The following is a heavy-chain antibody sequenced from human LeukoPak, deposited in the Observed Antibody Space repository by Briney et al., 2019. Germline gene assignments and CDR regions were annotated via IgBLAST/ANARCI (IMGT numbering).Heavy chain of an antibody. Sequence: GGSLRLSCAASGFTFSSYAMHWVRQAPGKGLEWVAVISYDGSNKYYADSVKGRFTISRDNSKNTLYLQMNSLRAEDTAVYYCARDPHLYSSSWYGMAFDIWGQGTMVTVSS. J-gene: IGHJ3*02. CDR2: ISYDGSNK. CDR3: ARDPHLYSSSWYGMAFDI. CDR1: GFTFSSYA. V-gene: IGHV3-30-3*01. D-gene: IGHD6-13*01.